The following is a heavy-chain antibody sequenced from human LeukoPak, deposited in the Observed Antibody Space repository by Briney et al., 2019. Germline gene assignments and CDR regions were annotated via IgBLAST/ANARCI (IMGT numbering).Heavy chain of an antibody. CDR1: GITLSNYG. CDR2: LSGSGGGT. D-gene: IGHD3-10*01. Sequence: PGGSLRLSCAVSGITLSNYGMSWVRQAPGKGLEWVAGLSGSGGGTNYADSVQGRFTISRDNPKNTLYLQMNSLRAEDTAVYFCAKRGVVIRVFLVGFHKEAYYFDSWRQGALVTVSS. CDR3: AKRGVVIRVFLVGFHKEAYYFDS. V-gene: IGHV3-23*01. J-gene: IGHJ4*02.